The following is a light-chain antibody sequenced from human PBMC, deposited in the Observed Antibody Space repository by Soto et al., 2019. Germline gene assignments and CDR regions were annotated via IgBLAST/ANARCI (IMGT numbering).Light chain of an antibody. V-gene: IGKV3-11*01. J-gene: IGKJ1*01. CDR1: QSVSSY. CDR2: DAS. CDR3: QQTYSTPASS. Sequence: EIVLTQSPATLSLSPGERATLSCRASQSVSSYLAWYQQKPGQAPRLLIYDASNRATGIPARFSGSGSGTDFTLTISSLEPEDFAVYYCQQTYSTPASSFGQGTSVEVK.